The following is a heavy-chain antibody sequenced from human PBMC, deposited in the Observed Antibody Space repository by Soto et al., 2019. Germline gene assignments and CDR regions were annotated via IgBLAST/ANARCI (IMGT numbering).Heavy chain of an antibody. Sequence: QVQLQQWGAGLLKPSETLSLTCAVYGGSFSGYYWSWIRQPTGTGLEWIGEINHSGSTNYNPSLKSRVTISVETSKNQFSLKLSSVTAADTAVYYCARGRDSSSWYVFDYWGQGTLVTVSS. V-gene: IGHV4-34*01. D-gene: IGHD6-13*01. CDR1: GGSFSGYY. CDR3: ARGRDSSSWYVFDY. CDR2: INHSGST. J-gene: IGHJ4*02.